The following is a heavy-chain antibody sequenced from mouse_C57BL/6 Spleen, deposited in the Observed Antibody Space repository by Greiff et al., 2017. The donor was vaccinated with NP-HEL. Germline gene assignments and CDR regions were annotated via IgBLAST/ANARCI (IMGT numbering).Heavy chain of an antibody. J-gene: IGHJ4*01. CDR2: INPGSGGT. Sequence: VKLMESGAELVRPGTSVKVSCKASGYAFTNYLIEWVKQRPGQGLEWIGVINPGSGGTNYNEKFKGKATLTADKSSSTAYMQLSSLTSEDSAVYFCARSITTVVDYYAMDYWGQGTSVTVSS. D-gene: IGHD1-1*01. V-gene: IGHV1-54*01. CDR1: GYAFTNYL. CDR3: ARSITTVVDYYAMDY.